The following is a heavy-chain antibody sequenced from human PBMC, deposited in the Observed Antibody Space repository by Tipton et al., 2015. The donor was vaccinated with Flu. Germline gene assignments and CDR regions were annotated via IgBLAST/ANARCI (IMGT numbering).Heavy chain of an antibody. CDR2: IYYSGST. CDR1: GGSISSSSYY. J-gene: IGHJ5*02. V-gene: IGHV4-39*07. D-gene: IGHD4-11*01. CDR3: ARGTTASLRGGNWFDP. Sequence: TLSLTCTVSGGSISSSSYYWGWIRQPPGKGLEWIGSIYYSGSTYYNPSLKSRVTISVDTSKNQFSLKLSSVTAADTAVYYCARGTTASLRGGNWFDPWVQGTLVTVSS.